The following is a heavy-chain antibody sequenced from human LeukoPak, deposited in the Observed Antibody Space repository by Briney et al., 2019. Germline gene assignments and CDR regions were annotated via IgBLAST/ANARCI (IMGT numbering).Heavy chain of an antibody. V-gene: IGHV1-69*05. J-gene: IGHJ5*02. D-gene: IGHD3-22*01. Sequence: GSSVKVSCKASGGTFSSYAISWVRQAPGQGLEWMGGIIPIFGTANYAQKFQGRVTITTDESTSTAYMELSSLRSEDTAVYYCAMGHYYYDSRGQTYNWFDPWGQGTLVTVSS. CDR3: AMGHYYYDSRGQTYNWFDP. CDR1: GGTFSSYA. CDR2: IIPIFGTA.